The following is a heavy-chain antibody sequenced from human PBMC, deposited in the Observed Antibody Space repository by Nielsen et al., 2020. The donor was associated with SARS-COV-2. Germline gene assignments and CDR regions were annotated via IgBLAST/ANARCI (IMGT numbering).Heavy chain of an antibody. CDR2: IKQDGSEK. D-gene: IGHD1/OR15-1a*01. V-gene: IGHV3-7*03. J-gene: IGHJ4*02. Sequence: GGSLRLSCAASGFTFSSYWMSWVRQAPGKGLEWVANIKQDGSEKYYVDSVKGRFTTSRDNAKNSLYLQMNSLRAEDTAVYYCARDSITGTSDYWGQGTLVTVSS. CDR3: ARDSITGTSDY. CDR1: GFTFSSYW.